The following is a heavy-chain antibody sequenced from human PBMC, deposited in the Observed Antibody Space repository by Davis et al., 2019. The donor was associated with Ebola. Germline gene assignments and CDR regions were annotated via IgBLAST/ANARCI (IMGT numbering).Heavy chain of an antibody. Sequence: GESLKISCAASGFTFSSYAMSWVRQAPGKGLEWVSAISGSGGSTYYADSVKGRFTISRDNSKNTLYLQMNSLRAEDTAVYYCANLDYGDNSGFYYWGQGTLVTVSS. CDR2: ISGSGGST. CDR3: ANLDYGDNSGFYY. V-gene: IGHV3-23*01. CDR1: GFTFSSYA. J-gene: IGHJ4*02. D-gene: IGHD4-23*01.